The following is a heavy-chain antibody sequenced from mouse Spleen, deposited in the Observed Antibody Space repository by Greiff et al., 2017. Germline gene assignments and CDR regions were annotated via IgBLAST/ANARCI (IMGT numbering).Heavy chain of an antibody. CDR1: GFSLTSYG. V-gene: IGHV2-6*02. Sequence: VQGVESGPGLVAPSQSLSITCTVSGFSLTSYGVHWVRQPPGKGLEWLVVIWSDGSTTYNSALKSRLSISKDNSKSQVFLKMNSLQTDDTAMYYCARNEDAYYRSAWFAYWGQGTLVTVSA. D-gene: IGHD2-14*01. CDR2: IWSDGST. CDR3: ARNEDAYYRSAWFAY. J-gene: IGHJ3*01.